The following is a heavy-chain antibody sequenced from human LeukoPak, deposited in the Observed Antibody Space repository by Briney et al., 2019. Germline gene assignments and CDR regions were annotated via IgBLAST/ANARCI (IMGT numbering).Heavy chain of an antibody. Sequence: PSETLSLICTVSCGSISSYYWRWIRQPAGKGLEGIGYIFYSGSTAYNPSLKSRVTVSLDTYKNQIALELSTSTAAAAAVYYCARVDGSGWYRRSNRYYFDYWGQGTLVTVSS. CDR1: CGSISSYY. CDR2: IFYSGST. D-gene: IGHD6-19*01. J-gene: IGHJ4*02. CDR3: ARVDGSGWYRRSNRYYFDY. V-gene: IGHV4-59*08.